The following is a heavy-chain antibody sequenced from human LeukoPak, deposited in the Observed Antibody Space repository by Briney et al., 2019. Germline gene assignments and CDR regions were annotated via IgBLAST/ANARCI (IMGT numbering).Heavy chain of an antibody. CDR2: IYHSGST. Sequence: SETLSLTCTVSGVSISSGGYYWSWIRQPPGKGLEWIGYIYHSGSTYYNPSLKSRVTISVDRSKNQFSLKLSSVTAADTAVYYCASYRPNYDFWSGYYTGFFDYWGQGTLVTVSS. CDR1: GVSISSGGYY. D-gene: IGHD3-3*01. J-gene: IGHJ4*02. V-gene: IGHV4-30-2*01. CDR3: ASYRPNYDFWSGYYTGFFDY.